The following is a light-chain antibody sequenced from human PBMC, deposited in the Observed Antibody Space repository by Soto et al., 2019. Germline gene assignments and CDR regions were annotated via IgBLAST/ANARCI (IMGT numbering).Light chain of an antibody. Sequence: IVFTHSPGTLSLSPGETATLSCRASQSVSSNLAWYQQNPGQAPRLLIFDASNRATGIPARFSGSGSGTDFILTISSLEPEDFAVYYCQQHSNWPLTFGGGTKVDIK. CDR1: QSVSSN. CDR3: QQHSNWPLT. J-gene: IGKJ4*01. CDR2: DAS. V-gene: IGKV3-11*01.